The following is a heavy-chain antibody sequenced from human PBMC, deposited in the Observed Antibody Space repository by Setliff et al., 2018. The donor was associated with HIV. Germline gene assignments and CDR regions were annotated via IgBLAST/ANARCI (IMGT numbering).Heavy chain of an antibody. J-gene: IGHJ3*02. V-gene: IGHV4-61*09. CDR3: ARAMSSSWYIDGFDI. CDR1: GGSISSGSYY. CDR2: IYTSGST. D-gene: IGHD6-13*01. Sequence: SETLSLTCTVSGGSISSGSYYWSWIRQPAGKGLEWIGHIYTSGSTNYNPSLKSQVTISVDTSKNRLSLKLSSVTAADAAVYYCARAMSSSWYIDGFDIWGQGTVVTVSS.